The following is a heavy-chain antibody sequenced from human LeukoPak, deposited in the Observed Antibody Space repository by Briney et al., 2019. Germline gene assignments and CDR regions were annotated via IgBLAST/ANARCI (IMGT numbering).Heavy chain of an antibody. CDR1: DFTFSTCS. J-gene: IGHJ1*01. D-gene: IGHD6-13*01. Sequence: PGGSLRLSCAASDFTFSTCSMNWVRQAPGKGLEWVSSISGSSDYIYYADSVKGRFTISRDNAKSTLYLQMNSLRGEDTAVYYCAKDPTAAGTAEYFQHWGQGTLVTVSS. V-gene: IGHV3-21*04. CDR2: ISGSSDYI. CDR3: AKDPTAAGTAEYFQH.